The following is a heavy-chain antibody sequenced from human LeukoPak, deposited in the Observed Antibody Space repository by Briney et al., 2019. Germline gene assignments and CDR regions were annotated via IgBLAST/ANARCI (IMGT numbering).Heavy chain of an antibody. CDR2: IYYSGST. D-gene: IGHD1-26*01. CDR3: ARGGSYSGLDY. J-gene: IGHJ4*02. Sequence: SETLSLTCTVSGGSVSGYYWSWIRQPPGKGLEWIGYIYYSGSTNYNPSLKSRVTISVDTSKNQFSLKLSSVTAADTAVYYCARGGSYSGLDYWGQGTLVTVSS. V-gene: IGHV4-59*08. CDR1: GGSVSGYY.